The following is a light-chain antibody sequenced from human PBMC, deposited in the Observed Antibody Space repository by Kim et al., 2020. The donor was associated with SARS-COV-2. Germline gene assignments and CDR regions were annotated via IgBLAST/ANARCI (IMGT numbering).Light chain of an antibody. CDR3: QYYGSPIT. Sequence: LSPGESAPLSCRADQSVISNYLAWYQQIHGQAPRLLIYAASSRATGIPDRFRGSGSGTEFTLTISRLEAEDSAVYYCQYYGSPITFGQGTRLEIK. CDR1: QSVISNY. V-gene: IGKV3-20*01. CDR2: AAS. J-gene: IGKJ5*01.